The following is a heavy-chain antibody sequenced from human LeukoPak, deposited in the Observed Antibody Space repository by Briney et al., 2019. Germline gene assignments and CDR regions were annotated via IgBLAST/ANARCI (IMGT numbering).Heavy chain of an antibody. CDR1: GGSISSGGYY. CDR2: IYYSGST. J-gene: IGHJ4*02. CDR3: ARLRGIAVPYYFDY. D-gene: IGHD6-19*01. Sequence: SETLSLTRTVSGGSISSGGYYWSWIRQHPGKGLEWIGYIYYSGSTYYNPSLKSRVTISVDTSKNQFSLKLSSVTAADTAVYYCARLRGIAVPYYFDYWGQGTLVTVSS. V-gene: IGHV4-31*03.